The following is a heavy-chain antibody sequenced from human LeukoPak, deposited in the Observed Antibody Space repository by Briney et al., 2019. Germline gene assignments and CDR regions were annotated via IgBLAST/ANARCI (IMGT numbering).Heavy chain of an antibody. J-gene: IGHJ6*02. V-gene: IGHV3-23*01. Sequence: GGSLRLSCAASGFTFSSYAMSWVRQAPGKGLEWVSAISGSGGSTYYADSVKGRFTISRDNSKDTLYLQMNSLRAEDTAVYYCAKEEQWLVLGYYYYGMDVWGQGTTVTVSS. D-gene: IGHD6-19*01. CDR3: AKEEQWLVLGYYYYGMDV. CDR2: ISGSGGST. CDR1: GFTFSSYA.